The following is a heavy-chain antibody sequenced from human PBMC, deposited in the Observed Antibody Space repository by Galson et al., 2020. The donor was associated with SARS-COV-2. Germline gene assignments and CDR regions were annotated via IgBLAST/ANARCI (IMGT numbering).Heavy chain of an antibody. V-gene: IGHV3-33*01. Sequence: GESLKISCAASGFTFSSYGMHWVRQAPGKGLEWVAVIWYDGSNKYYADSVKGRFTISRDNSKNTLYLQMNSLRAEDTAVYYCAREGTQYSSGWYGGYYYYGMDVWGQGTTVTVSS. CDR2: IWYDGSNK. D-gene: IGHD6-19*01. J-gene: IGHJ6*02. CDR3: AREGTQYSSGWYGGYYYYGMDV. CDR1: GFTFSSYG.